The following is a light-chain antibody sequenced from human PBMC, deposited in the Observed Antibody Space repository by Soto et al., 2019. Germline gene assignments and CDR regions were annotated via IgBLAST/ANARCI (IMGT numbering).Light chain of an antibody. J-gene: IGLJ3*02. Sequence: QSVLTQPASVSGSPGQSITISCTGTSSDVGSYNLVSWYQQHPGKAPKFMIYEGSKWPSGVSNRFSGSKSGNTASLTISGLQAEDEADYYCCSYAGSNTWVFGGGTQLTVL. CDR2: EGS. V-gene: IGLV2-23*01. CDR1: SSDVGSYNL. CDR3: CSYAGSNTWV.